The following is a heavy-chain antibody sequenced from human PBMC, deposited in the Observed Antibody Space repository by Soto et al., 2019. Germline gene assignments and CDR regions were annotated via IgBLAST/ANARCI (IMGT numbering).Heavy chain of an antibody. CDR3: ARDQGVTSELFNY. CDR2: INPNSGGT. D-gene: IGHD2-21*02. CDR1: GYTFTGYY. Sequence: ASVKVSCKTSGYTFTGYYIHWVRQAPGQGLEWMGWINPNSGGTKYAQKFQGRVTMTRDTSISTVYMELNRLRSDDTAAYYCARDQGVTSELFNYWGHGSLVTVSS. J-gene: IGHJ4*01. V-gene: IGHV1-2*02.